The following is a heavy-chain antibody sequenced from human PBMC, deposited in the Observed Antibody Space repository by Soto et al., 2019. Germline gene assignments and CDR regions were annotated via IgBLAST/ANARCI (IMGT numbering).Heavy chain of an antibody. CDR3: TRAGGSGRTRYYYYYYYMDV. CDR1: GFTFGDYA. J-gene: IGHJ6*03. CDR2: IRSKAYGGTT. V-gene: IGHV3-49*03. Sequence: GGSLRLSCTASGFTFGDYAMSWFRQAPGKGLEWVGFIRSKAYGGTTEYAASVKGRFTISRDDSKSIAYLQMNSLKTEDTAVYYCTRAGGSGRTRYYYYYYYMDVWGKGTTVTVSS. D-gene: IGHD3-10*01.